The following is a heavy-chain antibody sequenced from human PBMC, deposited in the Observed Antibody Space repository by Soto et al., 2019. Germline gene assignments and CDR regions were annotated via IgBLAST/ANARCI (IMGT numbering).Heavy chain of an antibody. V-gene: IGHV4-34*01. J-gene: IGHJ5*02. CDR2: XNXXGXT. CDR3: ARGYLERRNNWFDP. Sequence: SETQSLTCAVYCGSFSGYYWSWIRQPPGKGLEXVGXXNXXGXTXXXPXXXRRVTISVDTSKNQVSLKLSSVTAADTAVYYCARGYLERRNNWFDPWGQGTLVTASS. CDR1: CGSFSGYY. D-gene: IGHD1-1*01.